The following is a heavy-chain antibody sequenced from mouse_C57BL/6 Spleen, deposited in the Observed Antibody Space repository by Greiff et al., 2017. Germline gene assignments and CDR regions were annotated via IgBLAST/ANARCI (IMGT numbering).Heavy chain of an antibody. CDR3: ARSGGSSYGFDY. J-gene: IGHJ2*01. Sequence: VQLQQSGPELVKPGASVKISCKASGYTFTDYYMNWVKQSHGKSLEWIGDINPNNGGTSYNQKFKGKATLTVDKSSSTAYMELRSLTSEDSAVYYCARSGGSSYGFDYWGQGTTLTVSS. CDR2: INPNNGGT. V-gene: IGHV1-26*01. D-gene: IGHD1-1*01. CDR1: GYTFTDYY.